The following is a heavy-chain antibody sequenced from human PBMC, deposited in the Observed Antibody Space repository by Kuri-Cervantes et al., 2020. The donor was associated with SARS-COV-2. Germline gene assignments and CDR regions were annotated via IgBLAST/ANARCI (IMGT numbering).Heavy chain of an antibody. CDR1: GYTFTNYG. CDR3: ARDSGWGAVAGTSGLVY. V-gene: IGHV1-18*01. D-gene: IGHD6-19*01. CDR2: ISAYNGYT. Sequence: ASVKVSCKASGYTFTNYGITWVRQAPGQGLEWMGWISAYNGYTIYAQKLQGRVTMTTDTSTTTAYMELRSLRSDDTAVYYCARDSGWGAVAGTSGLVYWGQGTLVTVSS. J-gene: IGHJ4*02.